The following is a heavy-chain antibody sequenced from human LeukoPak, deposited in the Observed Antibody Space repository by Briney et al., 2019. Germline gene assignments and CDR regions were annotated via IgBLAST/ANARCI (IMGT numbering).Heavy chain of an antibody. D-gene: IGHD1-1*01. CDR3: ARDRYDGYYYGLDV. CDR1: GFTFSTYW. CDR2: IKPDGSEK. Sequence: PGGSLRLSCAASGFTFSTYWMSWVRQAPGKGLGWVANIKPDGSEKYYVDSVKGRFTISRDNAKNSLYLQMNSLRAEDTAVYYCARDRYDGYYYGLDVWGQGTTVTVSS. J-gene: IGHJ6*02. V-gene: IGHV3-7*01.